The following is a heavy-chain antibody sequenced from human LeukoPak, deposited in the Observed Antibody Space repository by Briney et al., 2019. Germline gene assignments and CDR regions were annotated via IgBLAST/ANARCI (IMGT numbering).Heavy chain of an antibody. CDR1: GGSISSSSYY. J-gene: IGHJ4*02. CDR2: IYYSGST. D-gene: IGHD3-22*01. Sequence: PSETLSLTCTVSGGSISSSSYYWGWIRQPPGNGLEWIGSIYYSGSTYYNPSLKSRVTISVDTSKNQFSLKLSSVTAADTAVYYCARQGWYYYDSRWPRNFDYWGQGTLVTVSS. CDR3: ARQGWYYYDSRWPRNFDY. V-gene: IGHV4-39*01.